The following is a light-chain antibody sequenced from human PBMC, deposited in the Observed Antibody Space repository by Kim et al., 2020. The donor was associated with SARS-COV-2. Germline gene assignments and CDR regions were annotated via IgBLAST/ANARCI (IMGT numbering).Light chain of an antibody. Sequence: GHLMTTYCSGTNSAVGDDHYVSWYRKRPDQAPKLIIYLATKLPSGISNRFSASESGNTASLTISGLQADDEAHYFCSSSTTTDTVAFGGGTQLTVL. V-gene: IGLV2-14*03. CDR3: SSSTTTDTVA. J-gene: IGLJ2*01. CDR2: LAT. CDR1: NSAVGDDHY.